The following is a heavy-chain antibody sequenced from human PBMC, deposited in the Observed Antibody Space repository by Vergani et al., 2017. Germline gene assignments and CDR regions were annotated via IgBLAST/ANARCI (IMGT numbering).Heavy chain of an antibody. Sequence: EVQLVESGGGLVRPGGSRKLSCLASGFTFSGYGMTWVRQAQGKGLEWVSSISSSSSYIYYADSVKGRFTISRDNAKNSLYLQMNSLRAEDTAVYYCARDTSFLEWLLYRQHFDYWGQGTLVTVSS. D-gene: IGHD3-3*01. CDR3: ARDTSFLEWLLYRQHFDY. J-gene: IGHJ4*02. CDR1: GFTFSGYG. CDR2: ISSSSSYI. V-gene: IGHV3-21*01.